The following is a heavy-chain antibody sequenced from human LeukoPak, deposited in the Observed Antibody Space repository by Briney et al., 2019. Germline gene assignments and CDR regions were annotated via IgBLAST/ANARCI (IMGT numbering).Heavy chain of an antibody. CDR2: IYYSGST. Sequence: NSSETLSLTCTVSGVSIRNYYWTWIRQPPGKGLEWIGYIYYSGSTEYNPSLKSPVTISVDTSKNQFSLKLSSVTVADTATYYCASAISGSYFLWGQGTLVTVSS. CDR1: GVSIRNYY. D-gene: IGHD1-26*01. J-gene: IGHJ4*02. V-gene: IGHV4-59*01. CDR3: ASAISGSYFL.